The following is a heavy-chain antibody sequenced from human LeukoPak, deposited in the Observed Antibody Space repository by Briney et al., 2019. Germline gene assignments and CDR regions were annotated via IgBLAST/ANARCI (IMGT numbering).Heavy chain of an antibody. Sequence: SETLSLTCTLSGGPLITTYYWSSIRQPPGKGLERMEYIYYTERTHYNPSLKTRHNISLDPSKNQFSLKLSSVTAADTSMYYCASFSNWYWMYWGQGTLVTVSS. D-gene: IGHD1-7*01. CDR2: IYYTERT. CDR3: ASFSNWYWMY. CDR1: GGPLITTYY. J-gene: IGHJ4*02. V-gene: IGHV4-59*08.